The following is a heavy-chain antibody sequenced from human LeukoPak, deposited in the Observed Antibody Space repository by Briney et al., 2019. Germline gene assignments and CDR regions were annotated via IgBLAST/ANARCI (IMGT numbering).Heavy chain of an antibody. V-gene: IGHV1-2*04. D-gene: IGHD6-6*01. Sequence: ASVKVSCKASGYTFTGYYMHWVRQAPGQGLEWMGWINPNSGGTNYAQKFQGWVTMTRDTSISTAYMELSRLRSDDTAVYYCARGGYSSSSPAFDYWGQGTLVTVSS. CDR2: INPNSGGT. CDR1: GYTFTGYY. CDR3: ARGGYSSSSPAFDY. J-gene: IGHJ4*02.